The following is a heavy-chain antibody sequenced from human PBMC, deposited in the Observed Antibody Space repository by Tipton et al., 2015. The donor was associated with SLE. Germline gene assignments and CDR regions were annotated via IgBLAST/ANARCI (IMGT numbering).Heavy chain of an antibody. V-gene: IGHV4-34*01. D-gene: IGHD6-19*01. J-gene: IGHJ1*01. CDR1: GGSFSGYY. Sequence: TLSLTCAVYGGSFSGYYWSWIRQPPGKGLEWIGEINHSGSTNYNPSLKSRVTISVDTSKNQFSLKLSSVTAADTAVYYCARVGSGWYRYFQHWGQGTLVTVSS. CDR3: ARVGSGWYRYFQH. CDR2: INHSGST.